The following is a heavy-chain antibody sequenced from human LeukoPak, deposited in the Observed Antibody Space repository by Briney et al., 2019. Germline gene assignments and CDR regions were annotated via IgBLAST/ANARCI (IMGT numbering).Heavy chain of an antibody. CDR1: GFTFSSYA. Sequence: GGSLRLSCAASGFTFSSYAMTWVRQAPDKGLEWVSAVSGSDGSTYYADSVKGRFTISRDDSQNTLYLQMNSLSAEDTAVYYCAKVETSGGANCYALDYWGQGALVTVSS. V-gene: IGHV3-23*01. CDR3: AKVETSGGANCYALDY. CDR2: VSGSDGST. D-gene: IGHD2-2*01. J-gene: IGHJ4*02.